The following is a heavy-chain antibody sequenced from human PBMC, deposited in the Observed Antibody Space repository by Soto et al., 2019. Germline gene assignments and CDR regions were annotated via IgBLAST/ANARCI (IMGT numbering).Heavy chain of an antibody. J-gene: IGHJ4*02. CDR3: ARGFVYSNSDFWIYYWDY. V-gene: IGHV1-46*01. CDR1: GYAFTNYY. D-gene: IGHD4-4*01. CDR2: INPKIGST. Sequence: QVQLLQSGAEAKKPGASVRVSCKAFGYAFTNYYMHWVRQVPGQGLEWMGMINPKIGSTSYTQKCRDRATMTRDTSMSTVYMELSSLRSEDTAVYYCARGFVYSNSDFWIYYWDYWGQGTLVTVSS.